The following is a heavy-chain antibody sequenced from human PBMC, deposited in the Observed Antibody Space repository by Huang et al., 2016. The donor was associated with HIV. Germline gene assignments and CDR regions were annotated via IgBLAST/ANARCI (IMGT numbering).Heavy chain of an antibody. Sequence: QLQLQESGPGLVKPSETLSLTCTVSGGSISSDYYWGWIRQSPGKGLEWIGSIYYRGTTHYNPSLRSLVSVSINTSKNQFSLKAGSVTAADTAVYYCAGSRFSRGWQYTYYGTDVWGRGTTVTVSS. CDR3: AGSRFSRGWQYTYYGTDV. J-gene: IGHJ6*02. V-gene: IGHV4-39*01. CDR2: IYYRGTT. CDR1: GGSISSDYY. D-gene: IGHD6-19*01.